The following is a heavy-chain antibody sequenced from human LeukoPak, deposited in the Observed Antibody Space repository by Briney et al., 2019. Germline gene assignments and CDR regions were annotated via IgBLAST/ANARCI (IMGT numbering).Heavy chain of an antibody. V-gene: IGHV4-4*08. CDR1: GGSISIFY. CDR3: ARHGRIGATRGRAVDS. CDR2: ISTTGGT. Sequence: SETLSLTCTVSGGSISIFYWSWIRQSPGKGLEYIGYISTTGGTNYNPSLRSRVTISVDTSKNQFSLNLSSVSATDTAVYYCARHGRIGATRGRAVDSWGQGSLVTGSS. D-gene: IGHD5-12*01. J-gene: IGHJ4*02.